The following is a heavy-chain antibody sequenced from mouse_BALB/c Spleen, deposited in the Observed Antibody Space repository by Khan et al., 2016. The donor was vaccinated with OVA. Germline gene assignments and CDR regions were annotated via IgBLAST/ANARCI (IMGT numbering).Heavy chain of an antibody. J-gene: IGHJ3*01. D-gene: IGHD1-2*01. CDR3: ARRNYFGYTFAY. CDR1: GYTFTDYY. V-gene: IGHV1-77*01. Sequence: QVRLQQSGAELARPGASVKLFCKASGYTFTDYYINWVKQRTGQGLEWIGEISPGSGDTYYNERFKGKATLTADKSSSTAYMQLSSLTSEASAVYVCARRNYFGYTFAYWGQGTLVTVSA. CDR2: ISPGSGDT.